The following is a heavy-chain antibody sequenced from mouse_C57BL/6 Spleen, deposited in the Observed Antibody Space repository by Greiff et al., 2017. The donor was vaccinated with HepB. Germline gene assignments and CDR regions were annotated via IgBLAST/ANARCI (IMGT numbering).Heavy chain of an antibody. CDR2: IDPSDSYT. CDR1: GYTFTSYW. CDR3: ARGGDYFIY. Sequence: QVQLKQPGAELVKPGASVKLSCKASGYTFTSYWMQWVKQRPGQGLEWIGEIDPSDSYTNYNQKFKGKATLTVDTSSSTAYMQLSSLTSKDSAVYYCARGGDYFIYWGQGTLVTVSA. D-gene: IGHD1-1*01. J-gene: IGHJ3*01. V-gene: IGHV1-50*01.